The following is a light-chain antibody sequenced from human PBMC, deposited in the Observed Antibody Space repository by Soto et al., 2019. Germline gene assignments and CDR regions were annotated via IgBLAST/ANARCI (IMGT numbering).Light chain of an antibody. V-gene: IGKV3D-20*01. CDR2: GTS. Sequence: EIMLSQSPATLSLSPGERATLSCGASQSVDSSYLAWYQQKPGLAPRLLISGTSNRATGIPDRFSGSGSGTDFTLTISRLAPEDFAVYYCQQYGTRPFTFGPGTKVDIK. J-gene: IGKJ3*01. CDR1: QSVDSSY. CDR3: QQYGTRPFT.